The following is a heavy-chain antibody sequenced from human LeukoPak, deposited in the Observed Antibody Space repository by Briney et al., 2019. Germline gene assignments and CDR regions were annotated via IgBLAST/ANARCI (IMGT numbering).Heavy chain of an antibody. Sequence: GASVKVSCKASGYTFTGYYMHWVRQAPGQGLEWMGWINPNSGGTNYAQKFQGRVTMTRDTSISTAYMELSRLRSDDTAVYDCASELLNYYDSSGYRVRNDYWGQGTLVTVSS. CDR1: GYTFTGYY. CDR3: ASELLNYYDSSGYRVRNDY. D-gene: IGHD3-22*01. V-gene: IGHV1-2*02. CDR2: INPNSGGT. J-gene: IGHJ4*02.